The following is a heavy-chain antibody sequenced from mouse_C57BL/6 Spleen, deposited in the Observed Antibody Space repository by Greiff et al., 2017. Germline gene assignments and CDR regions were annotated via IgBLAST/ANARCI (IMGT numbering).Heavy chain of an antibody. D-gene: IGHD1-1*01. Sequence: QVTLKESGPGLLQPSQTLSLTCSFSGFSLSTFGMGVGWIRQPSGKGLEWLAHIWWDDDKYYNPALRSRLTISKDTSTNQVFLKSANVDTADTATYYCARMWYDGSSYVDAMDYWGQGTSVTVSS. CDR3: ARMWYDGSSYVDAMDY. CDR1: GFSLSTFGMG. CDR2: IWWDDDK. V-gene: IGHV8-8*01. J-gene: IGHJ4*01.